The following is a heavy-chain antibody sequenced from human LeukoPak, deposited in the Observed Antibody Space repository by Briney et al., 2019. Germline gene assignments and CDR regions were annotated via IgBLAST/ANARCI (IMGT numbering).Heavy chain of an antibody. J-gene: IGHJ4*02. CDR2: IYHSGST. CDR1: GGSISSGGYS. Sequence: SQTLSLTCAVSGGSISSGGYSWSWIRQPPGKGLEWIGYIYHSGSTYYNPSLKSRVTISVDRSKNQFSLKLSSVTAADTAVYYCVRGDYGSGSYPFLFDYWGQGTLVTVSS. CDR3: VRGDYGSGSYPFLFDY. D-gene: IGHD3-10*01. V-gene: IGHV4-30-2*01.